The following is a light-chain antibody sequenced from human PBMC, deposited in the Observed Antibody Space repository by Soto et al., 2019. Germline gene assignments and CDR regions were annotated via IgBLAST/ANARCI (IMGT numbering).Light chain of an antibody. J-gene: IGLJ1*01. V-gene: IGLV1-44*01. CDR1: SSNIGSNT. CDR2: SNN. Sequence: QSVLTQPPSASGTPGQRVTISCSGISSNIGSNTVNWYQQLPGTAPKLLIYSNNQRPSGVPDRFSGSKSGTSASLAISGLQSEDEADYYCAAWDDILNGGYVFGTGSKLTVL. CDR3: AAWDDILNGGYV.